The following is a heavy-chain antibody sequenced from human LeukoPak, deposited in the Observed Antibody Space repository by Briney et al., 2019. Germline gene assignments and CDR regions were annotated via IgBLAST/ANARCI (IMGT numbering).Heavy chain of an antibody. J-gene: IGHJ4*02. CDR1: GFTVSSHF. CDR2: IFSGGNT. Sequence: PWGSLSLTCAASGFTVSSHFMSWVRQAPGQGLEWVSNIFSGGNTHYPDSVQGRFTISRDNSKNTLYLQMDSLRAEDTAVYYCARELQYDYFKSWGQGTLVTASS. CDR3: ARELQYDYFKS. V-gene: IGHV3-53*01. D-gene: IGHD4-11*01.